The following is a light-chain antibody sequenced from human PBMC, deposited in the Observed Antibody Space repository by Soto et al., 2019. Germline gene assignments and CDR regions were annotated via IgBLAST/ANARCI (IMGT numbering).Light chain of an antibody. Sequence: QSALTQPASVSGSPGQSITISCTGTSSDVAANEHVSWYQHHPGKAPKLIIYEVSNRPSGVSNRFSGSKSAYTASLTISGLQAEDEADDYCNSQRRGGTRVFGTGTKVTVL. J-gene: IGLJ1*01. CDR2: EVS. CDR3: NSQRRGGTRV. CDR1: SSDVAANEH. V-gene: IGLV2-14*01.